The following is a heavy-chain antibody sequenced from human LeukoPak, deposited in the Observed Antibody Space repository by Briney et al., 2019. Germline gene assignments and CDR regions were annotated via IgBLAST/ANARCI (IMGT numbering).Heavy chain of an antibody. Sequence: PSETLSLTCTVSGGSISSGGYYWSWIRQPPGKGLEWIGYIYHSGSTYYNPSLKSRVTISVDRSKNQFSLKLSSVTAADTAVYYCARGTSGYSYGSYYFDYWGQGTLVTVSS. CDR3: ARGTSGYSYGSYYFDY. J-gene: IGHJ4*02. CDR2: IYHSGST. CDR1: GGSISSGGYY. D-gene: IGHD5-18*01. V-gene: IGHV4-30-2*01.